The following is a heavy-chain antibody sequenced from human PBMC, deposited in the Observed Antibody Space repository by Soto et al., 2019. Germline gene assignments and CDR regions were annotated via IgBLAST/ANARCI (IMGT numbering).Heavy chain of an antibody. V-gene: IGHV3-30*18. CDR1: GFTFSSYG. J-gene: IGHJ6*02. CDR2: ISYDGSNK. Sequence: QVQLVESGGGVVQPGRSLRLSCAASGFTFSSYGMHWVRQAPGKGLEWVAVISYDGSNKYYADSVKGRFTISRDNSKNTLYLQMNSLRAEDTAVYYCAKDSAVRTYCGGDCYSRNYPYYYGMDVWGQGTTVTVSS. D-gene: IGHD2-21*02. CDR3: AKDSAVRTYCGGDCYSRNYPYYYGMDV.